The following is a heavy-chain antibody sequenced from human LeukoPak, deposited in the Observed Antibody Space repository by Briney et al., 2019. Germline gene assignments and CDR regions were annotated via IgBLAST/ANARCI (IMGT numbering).Heavy chain of an antibody. CDR2: INPSDGTT. CDR1: GYTFTNYF. D-gene: IGHD3-16*01. J-gene: IGHJ4*02. V-gene: IGHV1-46*01. Sequence: ASVKVSCKTSGYTFTNYFVHWVRPAPGQGPEWMGLINPSDGTTVYTQSFQGRITMTRDTSTTTVYMELISLRADDTAVYFCLREEVGGHFDYWGQGALVTVSS. CDR3: LREEVGGHFDY.